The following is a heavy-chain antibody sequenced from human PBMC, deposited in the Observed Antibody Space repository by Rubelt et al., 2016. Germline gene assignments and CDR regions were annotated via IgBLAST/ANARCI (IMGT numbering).Heavy chain of an antibody. V-gene: IGHV1-46*01. CDR2: INPSGGST. Sequence: QVQLVQSGAEVKKPGASVKVSCKASGYTFTSYYMHWVRQAPGQGLEWMGLINPSGGSTSYAQKFQGRVTMTRDTSTSTVYMELSSLGSEDTAVYYCARSPRYDFEDNWFDPWGQGTLVTVSS. CDR3: ARSPRYDFEDNWFDP. D-gene: IGHD3-3*01. J-gene: IGHJ5*02. CDR1: GYTFTSYY.